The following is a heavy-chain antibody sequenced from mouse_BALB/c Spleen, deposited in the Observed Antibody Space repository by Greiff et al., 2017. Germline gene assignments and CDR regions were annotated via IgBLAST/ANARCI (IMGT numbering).Heavy chain of an antibody. D-gene: IGHD2-10*01. CDR3: ARVLQPWYFDV. CDR2: IWWNDDK. V-gene: IGHV8-8*01. CDR1: GFSLSTSGMS. J-gene: IGHJ1*01. Sequence: QVTLKVSGPGILQPSQTLSLTCSFSGFSLSTSGMSVGWIRQPSGKGLEWLAHIWWNDDKYYNPALKSRLTISKDTSNNQVFLKIASVVTADTATYYCARVLQPWYFDVWGAGTTVTVSS.